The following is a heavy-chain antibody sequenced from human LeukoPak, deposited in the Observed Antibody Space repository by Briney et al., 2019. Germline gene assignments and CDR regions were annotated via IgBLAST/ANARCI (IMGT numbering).Heavy chain of an antibody. Sequence: SETLSLTCTVSGDSIGTYYWTWIRQPPGKGLEWIGYIYYTGSTNYNSSLKSRVTISVDTSKNQFSLKLTSVTAADTAVYYCARHSVLGYVYGTDVWGQGTTVTVSS. CDR3: ARHSVLGYVYGTDV. CDR2: IYYTGST. J-gene: IGHJ6*02. V-gene: IGHV4-59*08. D-gene: IGHD3-16*01. CDR1: GDSIGTYY.